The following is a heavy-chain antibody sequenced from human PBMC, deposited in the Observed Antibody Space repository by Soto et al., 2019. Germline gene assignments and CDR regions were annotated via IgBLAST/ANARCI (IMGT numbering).Heavy chain of an antibody. D-gene: IGHD6-19*01. CDR2: ISGSGDST. Sequence: EVQLLESGGGLVQPGGSLRLSCAASGFTFSTYAMNWVRQAPGKGLEWVSGISGSGDSTYYADSVKGRFNVSRDNSNNTLYLQMNSLRGEDTAVFYCAKERSSGWSFDYWGQGTLVTVSP. CDR3: AKERSSGWSFDY. CDR1: GFTFSTYA. J-gene: IGHJ4*02. V-gene: IGHV3-23*01.